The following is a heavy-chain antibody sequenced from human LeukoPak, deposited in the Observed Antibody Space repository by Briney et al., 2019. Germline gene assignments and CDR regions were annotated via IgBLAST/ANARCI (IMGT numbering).Heavy chain of an antibody. D-gene: IGHD3-22*01. CDR2: ISSSGST. CDR3: ARGPYSYDSSGAFDI. V-gene: IGHV4-61*02. CDR1: GDSISSGDYY. J-gene: IGHJ3*02. Sequence: PSETLSLTCTVSGDSISSGDYYWSWIRQPAGKGPEWIGCISSSGSTNYNPSLKSRVTISVDTSKSQFSLKLSSVTAADTAVYFCARGPYSYDSSGAFDIWGQGTMVTVSS.